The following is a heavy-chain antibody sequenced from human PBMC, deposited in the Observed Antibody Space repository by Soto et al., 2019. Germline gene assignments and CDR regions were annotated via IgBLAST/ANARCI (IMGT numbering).Heavy chain of an antibody. CDR3: ARGGGWYIWFDP. Sequence: ASVKVSCKASGYTFTSYAMHWVRQAPGQRLEWMGWINAGNGNTKYSQKFQGRVTITRDTSASTAYMELSSLRSEDTAVYYCARGGGWYIWFDPWGQGTLVTVSS. CDR2: INAGNGNT. V-gene: IGHV1-3*01. J-gene: IGHJ5*02. CDR1: GYTFTSYA. D-gene: IGHD6-19*01.